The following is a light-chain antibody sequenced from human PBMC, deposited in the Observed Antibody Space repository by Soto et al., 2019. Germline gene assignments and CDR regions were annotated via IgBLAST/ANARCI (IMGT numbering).Light chain of an antibody. J-gene: IGKJ1*01. Sequence: DIQMTQSPYTLSASVGDRVTITCRASQSISSWLAWYQQKPGKAPKLLIYDASSLESGVPSRFSGSGSGTEFTLTISSLQPDDFATYYCQQYNSYLWTIGQETQAEL. CDR1: QSISSW. CDR2: DAS. V-gene: IGKV1-5*01. CDR3: QQYNSYLWT.